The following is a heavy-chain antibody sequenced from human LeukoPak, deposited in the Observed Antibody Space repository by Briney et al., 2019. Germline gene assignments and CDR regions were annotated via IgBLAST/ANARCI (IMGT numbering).Heavy chain of an antibody. J-gene: IGHJ4*02. CDR1: GYTFTGYY. CDR3: ARDLDSSSSGVDY. D-gene: IGHD6-6*01. Sequence: ASVKVSCKASGYTFTGYYIHWVRQAPGQGLEWMGWINPNSGGTNYAQKFQGRVTMTRDTSISTAYMELSRLRSDNTAVYYCARDLDSSSSGVDYWGQGALVTVSS. CDR2: INPNSGGT. V-gene: IGHV1-2*02.